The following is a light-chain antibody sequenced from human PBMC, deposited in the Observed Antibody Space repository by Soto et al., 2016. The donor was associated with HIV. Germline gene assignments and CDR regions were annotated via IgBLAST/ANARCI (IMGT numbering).Light chain of an antibody. CDR2: AAS. V-gene: IGKV1-9*01. CDR3: QQLDSYPLI. Sequence: DIQLTQSPSFLSASVGDRVTITCRASQGISSFLAWYQQKSGKAPKLLIYAASILQSGVPSRFSGSGSGTEFTLTISSLQPEDFATYYCQQLDSYPLIFGGGTKVEIK. J-gene: IGKJ4*01. CDR1: QGISSF.